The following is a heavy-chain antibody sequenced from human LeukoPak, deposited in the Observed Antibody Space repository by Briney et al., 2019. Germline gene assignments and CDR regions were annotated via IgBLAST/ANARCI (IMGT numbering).Heavy chain of an antibody. V-gene: IGHV1-69*01. J-gene: IGHJ6*03. CDR3: ARGLDYGDDLFPYYYYYMAV. CDR1: GGTFTSYA. D-gene: IGHD4-17*01. CDR2: IIPIFGTA. Sequence: GSSVKVSCKASGGTFTSYAISWVRQAPGQGLEWMGGIIPIFGTANYAQKFQGRVTITADESTSTAYMELSSLRSEDTAVYYCARGLDYGDDLFPYYYYYMAVWGKGTTVTVSS.